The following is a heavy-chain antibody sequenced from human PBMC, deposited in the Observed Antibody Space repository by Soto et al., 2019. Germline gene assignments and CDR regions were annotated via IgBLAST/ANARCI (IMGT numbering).Heavy chain of an antibody. J-gene: IGHJ6*02. Sequence: EVQLLESGGGLVQPGGSLRLSCAASGFTFSSYAMSWVRQAPGKGLEWVSAISGSGGSTYYADSVKGRFTISRDNSKNTLYLQMNSLRAEDTAVYYCAKRLKIVATYYYGMDVWGQGTTVTVSS. V-gene: IGHV3-23*01. D-gene: IGHD5-12*01. CDR3: AKRLKIVATYYYGMDV. CDR2: ISGSGGST. CDR1: GFTFSSYA.